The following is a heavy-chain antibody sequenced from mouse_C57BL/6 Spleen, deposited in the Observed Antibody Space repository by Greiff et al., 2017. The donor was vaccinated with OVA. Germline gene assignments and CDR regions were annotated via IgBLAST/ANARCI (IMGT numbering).Heavy chain of an antibody. CDR3: ARIDYGSSPYYYAMDY. CDR1: GYTFTSYW. D-gene: IGHD1-1*01. J-gene: IGHJ4*01. V-gene: IGHV1-53*01. CDR2: INPSNGGT. Sequence: VKLQQPGTELVKPGASVKLSCKASGYTFTSYWMHWVKQRPGQGLEWIGNINPSNGGTNYNEKFKSKATLTVDKSSSTAYMQLSSLTSEDSAVYYCARIDYGSSPYYYAMDYWGQGTSVTVSS.